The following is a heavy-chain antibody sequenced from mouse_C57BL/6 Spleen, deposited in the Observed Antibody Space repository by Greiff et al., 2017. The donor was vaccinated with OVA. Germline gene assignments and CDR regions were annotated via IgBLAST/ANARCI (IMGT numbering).Heavy chain of an antibody. V-gene: IGHV3-6*01. CDR1: GYSITSGYY. CDR2: ISYDGSN. CDR3: ARENYDYDYYAMDY. J-gene: IGHJ4*01. D-gene: IGHD2-4*01. Sequence: EVKLMESGPGLVKPSQSLSLTCSVTGYSITSGYYWNWIRQFPGNKLEWMGYISYDGSNNYNPSLKNRISITRDTSKNQFFLKLNSVTTEDTATYYCARENYDYDYYAMDYWGQGTSVTVSS.